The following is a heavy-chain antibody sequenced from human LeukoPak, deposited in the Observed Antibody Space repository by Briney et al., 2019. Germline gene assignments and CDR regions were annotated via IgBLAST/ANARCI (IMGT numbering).Heavy chain of an antibody. V-gene: IGHV3-30*18. Sequence: GGSLRLSCVASGFNFRSYGMHWARQAPGKGLEWVTGISPDGSDENYADSAKGRFTISRDNSKNTLYLQMNSLRAEDTAMYYCAKDDQDCSGGSCYFDYWGQGALVTVSS. CDR3: AKDDQDCSGGSCYFDY. CDR1: GFNFRSYG. CDR2: ISPDGSDE. D-gene: IGHD2-15*01. J-gene: IGHJ4*02.